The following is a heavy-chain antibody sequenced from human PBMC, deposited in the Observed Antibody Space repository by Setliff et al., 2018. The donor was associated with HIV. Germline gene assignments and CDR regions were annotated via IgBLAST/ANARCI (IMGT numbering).Heavy chain of an antibody. CDR1: GYTFTRYY. J-gene: IGHJ4*02. Sequence: ASVKVSCKASGYTFTRYYMQWVRQAPGQGLEWMGIINPAGGSTTYAQKFQGRVTMTRDTSTSTVYTELSSLTSEDSAVYYCAAGYTSSSGYWGQGTLVTVS. V-gene: IGHV1-46*01. D-gene: IGHD5-18*01. CDR3: AAGYTSSSGY. CDR2: INPAGGST.